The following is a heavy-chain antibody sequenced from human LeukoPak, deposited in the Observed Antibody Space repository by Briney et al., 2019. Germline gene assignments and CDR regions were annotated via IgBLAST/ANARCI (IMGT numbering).Heavy chain of an antibody. CDR1: GGSISSSSYY. D-gene: IGHD6-13*01. V-gene: IGHV4-39*01. Sequence: SETLSLTCTVSGGSISSSSYYWGWIRQPPGKGLEWIGSISYSGSTYYNPSLKSRVTISEDTSKNQFSLKLSSVTAADTAVYYCARRSSSWYSKIDSWGQGTLVTVSS. CDR3: ARRSSSWYSKIDS. J-gene: IGHJ4*02. CDR2: ISYSGST.